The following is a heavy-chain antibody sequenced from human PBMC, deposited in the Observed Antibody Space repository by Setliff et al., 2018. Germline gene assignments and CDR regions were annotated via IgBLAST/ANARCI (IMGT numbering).Heavy chain of an antibody. CDR1: GASISSSY. CDR2: MYTSGTT. CDR3: ARGGGVAAAAWFDP. V-gene: IGHV4-4*08. J-gene: IGHJ5*02. Sequence: SETLSLTCTVSGASISSSYWSWIRLPPGKGLEWIGYMYTSGTTEYNPSLNSRVTMSLDTSKNQFSLNLSSVTAADTAVYYCARGGGVAAAAWFDPWGQGTLVTVSS. D-gene: IGHD6-13*01.